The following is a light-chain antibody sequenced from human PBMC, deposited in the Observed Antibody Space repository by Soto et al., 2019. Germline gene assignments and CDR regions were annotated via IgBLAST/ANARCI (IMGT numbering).Light chain of an antibody. CDR1: QSVSNN. Sequence: EIVLTQSPATLSVSPGEGATLSCSASQSVSNNLAWYQQRPGQAPRLLIFDASTRATGIPARFTGSGSGTEFTLTISILQSEDFAVYYCQQYNKWPPITFGQGTRLEMK. J-gene: IGKJ5*01. V-gene: IGKV3-15*01. CDR2: DAS. CDR3: QQYNKWPPIT.